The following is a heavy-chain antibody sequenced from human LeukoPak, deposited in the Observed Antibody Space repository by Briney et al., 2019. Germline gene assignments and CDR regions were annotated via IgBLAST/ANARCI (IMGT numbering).Heavy chain of an antibody. V-gene: IGHV4-34*01. Sequence: KPSETLSLTCAVYGGSFSGYYWSWIRQPPGKGLEWIGEINHSGSTNYNPSLKSRVTISVDTSKNQFSLKLSSVTAADTAVYYCARENQYSSSWYPRSVVSYYYYMDVWGKGTTVTVSS. J-gene: IGHJ6*03. D-gene: IGHD6-13*01. CDR3: ARENQYSSSWYPRSVVSYYYYMDV. CDR1: GGSFSGYY. CDR2: INHSGST.